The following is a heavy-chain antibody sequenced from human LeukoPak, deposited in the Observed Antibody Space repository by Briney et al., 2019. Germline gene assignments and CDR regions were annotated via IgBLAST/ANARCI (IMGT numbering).Heavy chain of an antibody. D-gene: IGHD3-3*01. CDR2: ISYDGSNK. J-gene: IGHJ4*02. Sequence: PGGSLRLSCAASGFTFSSYAMHWVRQAPGKGLEWVAVISYDGSNKYYADSVKGRFTISRDNSKNTLYLQMNSLRAEDTAVYYCAKEVLDQDYDFWSGYWSKGTIWSEFGYFDYWGQGTLVTVSS. CDR1: GFTFSSYA. CDR3: AKEVLDQDYDFWSGYWSKGTIWSEFGYFDY. V-gene: IGHV3-30-3*01.